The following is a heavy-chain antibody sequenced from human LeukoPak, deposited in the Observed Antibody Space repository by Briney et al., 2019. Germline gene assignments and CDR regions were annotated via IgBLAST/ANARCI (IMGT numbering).Heavy chain of an antibody. CDR2: IYYSGST. Sequence: SETLSLTCTVSGGSISSYYWSWIRQPPGKGLEWIGYIYYSGSTNYNPSLKSRVTISVDTSKNQFSLKLSSVTAADTAVYYCARGDYYDSSGYYYRGCYFDYWGQGTLVTVSS. V-gene: IGHV4-59*01. D-gene: IGHD3-22*01. J-gene: IGHJ4*02. CDR3: ARGDYYDSSGYYYRGCYFDY. CDR1: GGSISSYY.